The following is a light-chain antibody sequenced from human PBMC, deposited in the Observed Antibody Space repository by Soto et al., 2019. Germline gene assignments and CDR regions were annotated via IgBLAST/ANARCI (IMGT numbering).Light chain of an antibody. Sequence: IVLTQSPATLSVSPGERVTISCRASENVGTNLAWYQQRPGQPPRLLIYGSSTRATGISATFSGSGSRTEFTLTISSLLSEDSAVYYCQQYNNWGLSFGGGTRVEIK. V-gene: IGKV3D-15*01. CDR1: ENVGTN. CDR2: GSS. J-gene: IGKJ4*01. CDR3: QQYNNWGLS.